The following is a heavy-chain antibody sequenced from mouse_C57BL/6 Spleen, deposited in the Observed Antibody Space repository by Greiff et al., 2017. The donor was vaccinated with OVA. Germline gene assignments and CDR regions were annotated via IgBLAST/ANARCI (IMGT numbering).Heavy chain of an antibody. J-gene: IGHJ2*01. D-gene: IGHD1-1*01. V-gene: IGHV1-69*01. CDR2: IAPSDSYP. Sequence: QVQLQQPLAALVMPGASVKLSCKASGYTFTSYWMHWVQQRPGQGLELIGEIAPSDSYPNYNQKFKGKSTLTVDKSSSTAYMQLSSLTSEDSAVDYCARSPRYGSSLFDYWGKGTTRTVSS. CDR3: ARSPRYGSSLFDY. CDR1: GYTFTSYW.